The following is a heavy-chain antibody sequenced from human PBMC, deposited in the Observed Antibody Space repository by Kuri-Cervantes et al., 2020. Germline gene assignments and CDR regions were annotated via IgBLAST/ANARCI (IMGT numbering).Heavy chain of an antibody. Sequence: SETLSLTCIVSGGSISSYYWSWIRQAPGKGLEWIGYIYYSGSANYNPSLKSRVTISIDTSKNQFSLKLTSVTAADTAVYYCARGPYGSGSYWDYFDYWGQGTLVTVSS. V-gene: IGHV4-59*01. J-gene: IGHJ4*02. D-gene: IGHD3-10*01. CDR3: ARGPYGSGSYWDYFDY. CDR1: GGSISSYY. CDR2: IYYSGSA.